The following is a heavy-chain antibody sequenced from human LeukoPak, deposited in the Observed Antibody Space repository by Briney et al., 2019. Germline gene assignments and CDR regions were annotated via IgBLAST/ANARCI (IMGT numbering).Heavy chain of an antibody. J-gene: IGHJ4*02. D-gene: IGHD5-24*01. CDR3: ARGGSRVTTINILDY. V-gene: IGHV1-18*01. Sequence: GASVTVSFTPSGYTFPIYGISWVRQAPGQGLEWMGWIRVYNGNTNYAQKFKGRVTMTTDTSTNTAYMELRSLGSDDTAVYFCARGGSRVTTINILDYWGQGTLVTVSS. CDR1: GYTFPIYG. CDR2: IRVYNGNT.